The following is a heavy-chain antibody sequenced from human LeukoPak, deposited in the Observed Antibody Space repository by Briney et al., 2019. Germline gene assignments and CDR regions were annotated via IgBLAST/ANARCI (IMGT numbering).Heavy chain of an antibody. CDR3: AKDLWDGPQGDY. CDR2: IRYDGSNK. J-gene: IGHJ4*02. D-gene: IGHD3-16*01. Sequence: SGGSLRLSCAASGFTFSSYGMHWVRQAPGKGLEWVAFIRYDGSNKYYADSVKGRFTISRDSSKNTLYLQMNSLRAEDTAVYYCAKDLWDGPQGDYWGQGTLVTVSS. CDR1: GFTFSSYG. V-gene: IGHV3-30*02.